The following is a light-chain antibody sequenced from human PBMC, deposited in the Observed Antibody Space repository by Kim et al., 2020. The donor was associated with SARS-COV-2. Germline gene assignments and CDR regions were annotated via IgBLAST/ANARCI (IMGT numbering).Light chain of an antibody. Sequence: EIVLTQSPGTLSLSPGERATLSCRASQSVSSSYLAWYQQKPGQAPRLLIYGASSRATGIPDRFSGSGSGTDFTLTISRLEPEDFEVYYCQKYGSSALTFGGGTKVDIK. J-gene: IGKJ4*01. CDR1: QSVSSSY. CDR2: GAS. CDR3: QKYGSSALT. V-gene: IGKV3-20*01.